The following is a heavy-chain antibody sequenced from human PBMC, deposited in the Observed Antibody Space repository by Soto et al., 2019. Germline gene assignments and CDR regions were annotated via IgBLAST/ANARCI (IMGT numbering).Heavy chain of an antibody. V-gene: IGHV3-74*01. CDR2: INSDGSST. Sequence: EVQLVESGGGLVQPGGSLRLSCAASEFTFSNYWMHWVRQAPGKGLVWVSRINSDGSSTNYADSVKGRFTISRDNAKNTLCLKMNSLSAEDTAVYYCGRAGLRAYWIDPWGQGNLVTVSS. J-gene: IGHJ5*02. D-gene: IGHD4-17*01. CDR3: GRAGLRAYWIDP. CDR1: EFTFSNYW.